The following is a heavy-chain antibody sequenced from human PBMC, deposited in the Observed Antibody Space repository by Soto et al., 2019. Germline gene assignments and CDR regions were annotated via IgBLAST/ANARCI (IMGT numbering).Heavy chain of an antibody. J-gene: IGHJ4*02. CDR2: IIPILGIA. D-gene: IGHD5-12*01. CDR1: GGTFSSYT. CDR3: ARLVHMWGLYSGYDHTKHYFDY. V-gene: IGHV1-69*02. Sequence: QVQLVQSGAEVKKPGSSVKVSCKASGGTFSSYTISWVRQAPGQGLEWMGRIIPILGIANYAKKFQGRVTITADKSKSTAYMKLSSLRSEDTAMYYCARLVHMWGLYSGYDHTKHYFDYWGQGTLVTVSS.